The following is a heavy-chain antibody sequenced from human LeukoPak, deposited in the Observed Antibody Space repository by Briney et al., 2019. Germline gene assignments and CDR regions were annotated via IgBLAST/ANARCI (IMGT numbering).Heavy chain of an antibody. Sequence: GGSLRLSCAASGFTFSSYAMSWVRQAPGKGLEWVSAISGSGGSTYYADSVKGRFTTSRDNSKNTLYLQMNSLRAEDTAVYYCARSSGYYYGAAFDIWGQGTMVTVSS. CDR1: GFTFSSYA. D-gene: IGHD3-22*01. CDR2: ISGSGGST. CDR3: ARSSGYYYGAAFDI. J-gene: IGHJ3*02. V-gene: IGHV3-23*01.